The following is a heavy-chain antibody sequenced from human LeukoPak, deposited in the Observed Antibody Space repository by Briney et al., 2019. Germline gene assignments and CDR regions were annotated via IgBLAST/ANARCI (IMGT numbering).Heavy chain of an antibody. CDR3: AKVPITIFGVVIGTLDY. J-gene: IGHJ4*02. Sequence: GGSLRLSCAASGFTFSSYAMSWVRQAPGKGLEWVSAISGSGGSTYYADSVKGRFTISRDNSKNTLYLQMSSLRAEDTAVYYCAKVPITIFGVVIGTLDYWAREPWSPSPQ. D-gene: IGHD3-3*01. V-gene: IGHV3-23*01. CDR2: ISGSGGST. CDR1: GFTFSSYA.